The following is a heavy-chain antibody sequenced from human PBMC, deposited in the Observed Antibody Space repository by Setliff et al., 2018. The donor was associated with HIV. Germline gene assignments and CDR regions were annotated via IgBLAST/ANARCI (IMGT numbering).Heavy chain of an antibody. Sequence: TSETLSLTCTVSGGSISRGDYYWNWIRQPAGKGLEWIGHIYTSGSTSGCTNCNPSLESRVTISVDTSKNQVSLKLTSVTAADTAVYYCASLFQYSGHDRFDFWGQGTLVTVSS. D-gene: IGHD5-12*01. J-gene: IGHJ4*02. CDR3: ASLFQYSGHDRFDF. CDR2: IYTSGST. CDR1: GGSISRGDYY. V-gene: IGHV4-61*09.